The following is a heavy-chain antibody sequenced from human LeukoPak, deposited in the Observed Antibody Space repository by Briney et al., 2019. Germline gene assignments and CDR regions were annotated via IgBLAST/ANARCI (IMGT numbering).Heavy chain of an antibody. CDR2: ITASADRT. V-gene: IGHV3-23*01. CDR3: AKSPQLGLFDY. D-gene: IGHD5-18*01. Sequence: GGSLRLSCAASGFTFSSHGMHWVRQTPRKGLEWVSAITASADRTYYADSVKGRFTISRDNSKNTLYLQMNSLRAEDTAVYYCAKSPQLGLFDYWGQGTLVTVSS. J-gene: IGHJ4*02. CDR1: GFTFSSHG.